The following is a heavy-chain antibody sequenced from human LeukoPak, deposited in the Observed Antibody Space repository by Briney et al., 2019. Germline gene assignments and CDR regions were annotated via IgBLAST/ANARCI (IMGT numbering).Heavy chain of an antibody. Sequence: SETLSLTCTVSGVSISSYYWSWIRQPPGKGLEWIGYIYYSGSTNYNPSLKSRVTISVDTSKNQFSLKLSSVTAADTAVYYCARAGDFWSGYSIDYWGQGTPVTVSS. D-gene: IGHD3-3*01. CDR2: IYYSGST. CDR1: GVSISSYY. CDR3: ARAGDFWSGYSIDY. V-gene: IGHV4-59*01. J-gene: IGHJ4*02.